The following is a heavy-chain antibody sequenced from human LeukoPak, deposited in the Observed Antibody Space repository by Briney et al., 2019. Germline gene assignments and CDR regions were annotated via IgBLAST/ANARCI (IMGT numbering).Heavy chain of an antibody. Sequence: PGGSLRLSCAASGFTYISYWMSWVRQAPGKGLEWVANIKRDGSEKYYVDSVKGRFTISRDNAKNSLYLQMNSLRADDTAVYYCARAYYDFWSAYSLLQDYWGQGTLVTVSS. CDR3: ARAYYDFWSAYSLLQDY. D-gene: IGHD3-3*01. V-gene: IGHV3-7*01. CDR1: GFTYISYW. CDR2: IKRDGSEK. J-gene: IGHJ4*02.